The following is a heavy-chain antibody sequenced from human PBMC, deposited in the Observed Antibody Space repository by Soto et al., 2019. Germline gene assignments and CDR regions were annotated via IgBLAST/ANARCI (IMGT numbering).Heavy chain of an antibody. V-gene: IGHV5-51*01. CDR3: ARLVYGPKQSNWFDP. D-gene: IGHD4-17*01. CDR1: GYSFTSYW. J-gene: IGHJ5*02. CDR2: IYPGDSDT. Sequence: GESLKISCKGSGYSFTSYWIGWVRQMPGKGLEWMGIIYPGDSDTRYSPSFQGQVTISADKSISTAYLQWSSLKASDTAMYYCARLVYGPKQSNWFDPWGQGTLVTVSS.